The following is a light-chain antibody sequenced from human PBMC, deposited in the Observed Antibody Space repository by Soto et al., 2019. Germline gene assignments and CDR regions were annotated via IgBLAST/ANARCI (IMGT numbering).Light chain of an antibody. CDR3: QQRSDWQT. V-gene: IGKV3-11*01. Sequence: EIVLTQSPATLSLSPGERATLSCRASQSVSTYLAWYQQKPGQAPRLLIYDASYTATGIPARFSGSGSGTDFTLTISSLEPEDFAVYYCQQRSDWQTFGQGTRLEIK. CDR2: DAS. CDR1: QSVSTY. J-gene: IGKJ5*01.